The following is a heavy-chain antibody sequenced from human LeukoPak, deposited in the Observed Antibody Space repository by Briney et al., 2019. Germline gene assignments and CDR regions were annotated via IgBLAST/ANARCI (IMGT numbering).Heavy chain of an antibody. D-gene: IGHD5-12*01. J-gene: IGHJ6*03. CDR2: ISAYNGNT. Sequence: GASVKVSCKASGYTFTSYGISWVRQAPGQGLEWMGWISAYNGNTNYAQKLQGRVTMTTDTSTSTAYMELRSLRSDDTAVYYCARDVRGYSGYDSYMDVWGKGTTVTISS. V-gene: IGHV1-18*01. CDR1: GYTFTSYG. CDR3: ARDVRGYSGYDSYMDV.